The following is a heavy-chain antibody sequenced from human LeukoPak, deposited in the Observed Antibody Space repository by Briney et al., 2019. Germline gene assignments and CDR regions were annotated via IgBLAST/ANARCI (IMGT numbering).Heavy chain of an antibody. J-gene: IGHJ1*01. CDR3: ARDLEYSSSWYSFRH. CDR1: GFTFSSYA. CDR2: ISGSGGST. Sequence: PGGSLRLSCAASGFTFSSYAMSWVRQAPGKGLEWVSAISGSGGSTYYADSVKGRFTISRDNSKNTLYLQMNSLRAEDTAVYYCARDLEYSSSWYSFRHWGQGTLVTVSS. V-gene: IGHV3-23*01. D-gene: IGHD6-13*01.